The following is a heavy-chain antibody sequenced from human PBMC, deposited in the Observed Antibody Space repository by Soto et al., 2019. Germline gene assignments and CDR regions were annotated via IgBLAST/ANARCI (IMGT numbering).Heavy chain of an antibody. Sequence: ASVKVSCKASGYTFTSYGISWVRQAPGQGLEWMGWISAYNGNTNYAQKLQGRVTMTTDTSTSTAYMELRSLRSDDTAVYYCARVEDSSGYYPPNWFEPWGQGTRVT. J-gene: IGHJ5*02. V-gene: IGHV1-18*01. D-gene: IGHD3-22*01. CDR2: ISAYNGNT. CDR1: GYTFTSYG. CDR3: ARVEDSSGYYPPNWFEP.